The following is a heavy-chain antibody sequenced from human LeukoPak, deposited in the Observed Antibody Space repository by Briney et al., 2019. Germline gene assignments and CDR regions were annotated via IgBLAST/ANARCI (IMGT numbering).Heavy chain of an antibody. CDR1: GYSFTSYW. CDR3: ARHINTYYYDSSGNGRAFDI. V-gene: IGHV5-51*01. Sequence: GESLKISCKGSGYSFTSYWIGWVRQMPGKGLEWMGIIYPGDSDTRYSPSFQGQVTISADKSISTAYLQWSSLKASDTAMYYCARHINTYYYDSSGNGRAFDIWGQGQWSPSLQ. CDR2: IYPGDSDT. J-gene: IGHJ3*02. D-gene: IGHD3-22*01.